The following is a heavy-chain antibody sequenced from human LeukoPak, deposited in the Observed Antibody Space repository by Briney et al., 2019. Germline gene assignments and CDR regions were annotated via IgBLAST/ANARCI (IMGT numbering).Heavy chain of an antibody. CDR3: AKDSRITIFGVVIIDYFDY. Sequence: SGGSLRLSCAAAGFTFNNYAMSWVRQAPGKGLEWVSAISGSGGSTYYADSVKGRFTISRDNSKNTLYLQMNSLRAEDTAVYYCAKDSRITIFGVVIIDYFDYWGQGTLVTVSS. CDR2: ISGSGGST. J-gene: IGHJ4*02. D-gene: IGHD3-3*01. CDR1: GFTFNNYA. V-gene: IGHV3-23*01.